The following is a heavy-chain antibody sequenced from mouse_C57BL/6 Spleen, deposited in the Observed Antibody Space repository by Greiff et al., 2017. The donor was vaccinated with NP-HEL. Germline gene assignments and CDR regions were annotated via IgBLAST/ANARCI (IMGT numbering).Heavy chain of an antibody. CDR3: ARQIFGYFDV. CDR1: GFTFSDYY. J-gene: IGHJ1*03. V-gene: IGHV5-12*01. Sequence: EVHLVESGGGLVQPGGSLKLSCAASGFTFSDYYMYWVRQTPETRLEWVAYISNGGGSTYYPDTVKGRFTISRDNAKNTLYLQMSRLKSEDTAMYYCARQIFGYFDVWGTGTTVTVSS. CDR2: ISNGGGST.